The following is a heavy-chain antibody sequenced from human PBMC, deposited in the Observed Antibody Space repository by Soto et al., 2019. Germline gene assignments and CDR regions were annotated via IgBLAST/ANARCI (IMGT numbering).Heavy chain of an antibody. CDR2: IWYDGSNK. V-gene: IGHV3-33*01. CDR3: ARQDIVVVPAGYYYYGMDV. D-gene: IGHD2-2*01. Sequence: GGSLRLSXAASGFTFSSYGMHWVRQAPGKGLEWVAVIWYDGSNKYYADSVKGRFTISRDNSKNTLYLQMNSLRAEDTAVYYCARQDIVVVPAGYYYYGMDVWGQGTTVTVSS. CDR1: GFTFSSYG. J-gene: IGHJ6*02.